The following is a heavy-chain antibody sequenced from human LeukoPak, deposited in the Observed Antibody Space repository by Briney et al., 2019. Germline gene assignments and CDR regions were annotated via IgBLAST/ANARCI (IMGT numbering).Heavy chain of an antibody. J-gene: IGHJ4*02. CDR3: ARDPGAGGSGSSNISNFDY. D-gene: IGHD3-10*01. V-gene: IGHV1-46*01. Sequence: ASVKVSCKASGYTFTCYYMHWVRQAPGQGLEWMGIINPSGGSTSYAQKFQGRVTMTRDTSTSTVYMELSSLRSEDTAVYYCARDPGAGGSGSSNISNFDYWGQGTLVTVSS. CDR1: GYTFTCYY. CDR2: INPSGGST.